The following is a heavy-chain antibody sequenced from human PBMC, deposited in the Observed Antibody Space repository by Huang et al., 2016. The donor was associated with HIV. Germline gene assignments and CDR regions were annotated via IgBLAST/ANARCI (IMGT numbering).Heavy chain of an antibody. J-gene: IGHJ4*02. CDR2: LASKDYGGSK. CDR1: GFSFGDYA. V-gene: IGHV3-49*03. CDR3: SRWTMGGGTAVTFDF. Sequence: EVQLVESGGGLVEPGRSLRMPCTTSGFSFGDYAMSGFRQAQVKVLAWVGFLASKDYGGSKENSASVKGRFSISRDDSKNIVYLQMNSLKTEDTAVYYCSRWTMGGGTAVTFDFWGQGTLVTVSS. D-gene: IGHD2-15*01.